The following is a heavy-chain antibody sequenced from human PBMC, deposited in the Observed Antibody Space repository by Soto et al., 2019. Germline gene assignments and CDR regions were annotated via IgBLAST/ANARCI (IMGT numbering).Heavy chain of an antibody. J-gene: IGHJ4*02. CDR1: GGTFSSHG. CDR2: IIPTFGTP. Sequence: QVQLVQSGTVVQRRGSSVKVSCQASGGTFSSHGMAWVRQAPGQGLEWMGGIIPTFGTPTYAPKFQGRVTITADKSPNTAYMELSSLRSEDTAVYYCASERSAQYFNFWGQGTLNTVSS. V-gene: IGHV1-69*06. D-gene: IGHD1-26*01. CDR3: ASERSAQYFNF.